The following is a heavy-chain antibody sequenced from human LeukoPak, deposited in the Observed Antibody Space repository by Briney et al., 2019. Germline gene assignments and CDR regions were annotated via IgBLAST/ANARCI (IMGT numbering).Heavy chain of an antibody. CDR3: ARLGATSASYYYGMDV. D-gene: IGHD1-26*01. CDR1: GGTFSSYA. J-gene: IGHJ6*02. V-gene: IGHV1-69*04. Sequence: SEKVSCKASGGTFSSYAISWVRQAPGQGLEWMGRIIPILGIANYAQKFQGRVTITADKSTSTAYMELSSLRSEDTAVYYCARLGATSASYYYGMDVWGQGTTVTVSS. CDR2: IIPILGIA.